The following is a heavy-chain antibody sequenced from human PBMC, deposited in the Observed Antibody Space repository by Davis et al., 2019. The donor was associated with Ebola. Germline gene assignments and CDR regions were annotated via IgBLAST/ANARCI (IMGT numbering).Heavy chain of an antibody. Sequence: ASVQVSCKASGYTFTRHDINWVRQATGQGLEWMGWMNPNSGDTGYAQKFQGRVTITRNTSISTTYMELSSLRSEDTAVYYCARGKDYYGSGIYDYWGQGTLVTVSS. V-gene: IGHV1-8*03. CDR2: MNPNSGDT. CDR1: GYTFTRHD. CDR3: ARGKDYYGSGIYDY. J-gene: IGHJ4*02. D-gene: IGHD3-10*01.